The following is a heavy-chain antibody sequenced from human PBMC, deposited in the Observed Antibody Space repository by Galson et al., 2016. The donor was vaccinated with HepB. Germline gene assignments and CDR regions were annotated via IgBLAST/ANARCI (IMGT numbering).Heavy chain of an antibody. D-gene: IGHD5-18*01. J-gene: IGHJ6*03. Sequence: SVKVSCKASGGAFSRFAISWVRQAPGQGLEWMGGIIPLFGTANYAQKFQGRVTITADKSTDTAYMELNSLISEDTAVYYCAGGEGQWIQLWSSYYYYMDVLGKGTTVTVSS. CDR1: GGAFSRFA. CDR3: AGGEGQWIQLWSSYYYYMDV. CDR2: IIPLFGTA. V-gene: IGHV1-69*06.